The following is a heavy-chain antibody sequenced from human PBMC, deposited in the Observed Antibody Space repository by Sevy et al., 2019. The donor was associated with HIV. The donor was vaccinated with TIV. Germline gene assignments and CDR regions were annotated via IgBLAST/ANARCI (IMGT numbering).Heavy chain of an antibody. CDR2: FSFGCGKI. CDR3: AREGCTKPHDY. J-gene: IGHJ4*02. CDR1: ELTFSKYS. V-gene: IGHV3-23*01. D-gene: IGHD2-8*01. Sequence: GGSLRLSCAASELTFSKYSMSWIRQTPGKGLEWVSTFSFGCGKINYADSVKGRFTISRDDSRNTFYLQMNSLRAEDTAIYYCAREGCTKPHDYWGQGTVVTVSS.